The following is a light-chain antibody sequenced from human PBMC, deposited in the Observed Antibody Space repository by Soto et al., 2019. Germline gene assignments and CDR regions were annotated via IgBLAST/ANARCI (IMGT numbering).Light chain of an antibody. CDR3: LQDYNFPWA. V-gene: IGKV1-6*01. Sequence: IQMTQSPASLSASVGDRVTISCRASQGIRSDLAGYQQKPGKVPKLLIYGASKLESGVPSRCSGSGFGTDFTLTISSLQPEDFGTYYCLQDYNFPWAFGQGTKVEIK. CDR2: GAS. CDR1: QGIRSD. J-gene: IGKJ1*01.